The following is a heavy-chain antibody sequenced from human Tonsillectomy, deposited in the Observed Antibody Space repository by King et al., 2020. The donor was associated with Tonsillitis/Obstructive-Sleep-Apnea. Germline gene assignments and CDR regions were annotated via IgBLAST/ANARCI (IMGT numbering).Heavy chain of an antibody. CDR3: AWQADYGDYDVLSGYMDV. V-gene: IGHV4-39*01. CDR2: IYYSGST. CDR1: GVSISSSSYY. D-gene: IGHD4-17*01. Sequence: QLQESGPGLVKPSETLSLTCTVSGVSISSSSYYWGWIRQPPGKGLEWIGRIYYSGSTYYIPYLKSRDPLSVDTSKNHVSLKLSSVTAADTAVYYCAWQADYGDYDVLSGYMDVWGKGTTVTVSS. J-gene: IGHJ6*03.